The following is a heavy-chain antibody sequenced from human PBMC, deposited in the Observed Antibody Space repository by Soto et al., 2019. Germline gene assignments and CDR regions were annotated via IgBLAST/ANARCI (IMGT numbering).Heavy chain of an antibody. V-gene: IGHV3-48*02. D-gene: IGHD3-22*01. CDR1: GFTFSSYS. J-gene: IGHJ4*02. CDR2: ISSSSSTI. Sequence: GGSLRLSCAASGFTFSSYSMNWVRQAPGKGLEWVSYISSSSSTIYYADSVKGRFTISRDNAKNSLYLQMNSLRDEDTSVYYCARVAPSMIVVAPFDYWGQGALVTVSS. CDR3: ARVAPSMIVVAPFDY.